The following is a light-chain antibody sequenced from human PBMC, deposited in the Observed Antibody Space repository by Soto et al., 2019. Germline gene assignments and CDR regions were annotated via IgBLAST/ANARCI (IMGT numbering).Light chain of an antibody. CDR3: QQYNNWPLT. CDR1: QSVSSN. CDR2: GAS. Sequence: EIVLTQSPGTLSLSPGERATLSCRASQSVSSNLAWYQQKPGQAPRLLIYGASTRATGIPARFSGSGSGTEFTLTISSLQSEDFAVCYCQQYNNWPLTFGGGTKVDIK. V-gene: IGKV3-15*01. J-gene: IGKJ4*01.